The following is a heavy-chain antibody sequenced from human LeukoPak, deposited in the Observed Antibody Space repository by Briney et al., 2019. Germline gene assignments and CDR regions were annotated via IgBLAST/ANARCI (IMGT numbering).Heavy chain of an antibody. CDR2: IYYSGST. D-gene: IGHD2-2*01. J-gene: IGHJ6*02. Sequence: PSQTLSLTCTVSGGSISSGDYYWSWIRQPPGKGLEWIGYIYYSGSTYYNPSLKSRVTISVDTSKNQFSLKLSSVTAADTAVYYCARAPYCSSTSCYHYYYGMDVWGQGTTVTVSS. CDR1: GGSISSGDYY. V-gene: IGHV4-30-4*01. CDR3: ARAPYCSSTSCYHYYYGMDV.